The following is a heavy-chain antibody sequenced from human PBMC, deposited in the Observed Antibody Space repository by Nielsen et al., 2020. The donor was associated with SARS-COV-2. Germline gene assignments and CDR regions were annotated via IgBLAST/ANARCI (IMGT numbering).Heavy chain of an antibody. V-gene: IGHV3-9*01. Sequence: SLKISCAASGFTFDDYAMHWVRQAPGKGLEWVSGISWNSGSIGYADSVKGRFTISRDNAKNSLYLQMNSLRAEDTALYYCAKEGGWSLDDAFDIWGQGTMVTVSS. J-gene: IGHJ3*02. D-gene: IGHD6-19*01. CDR1: GFTFDDYA. CDR3: AKEGGWSLDDAFDI. CDR2: ISWNSGSI.